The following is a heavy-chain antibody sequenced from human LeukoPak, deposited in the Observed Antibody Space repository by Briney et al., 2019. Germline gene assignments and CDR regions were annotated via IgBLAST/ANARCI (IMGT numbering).Heavy chain of an antibody. CDR1: GYTLTSYG. V-gene: IGHV1-18*01. Sequence: GASVRVSCKAAGYTLTSYGINWVRQAPGQGLEWMGWISAYNGNTNYAQKFQGRVTMTTDTSTSTAYMELRSLQSDDTAFYYCARDVYYDSSRPYQHWGQGTLVRVSS. D-gene: IGHD3-22*01. CDR2: ISAYNGNT. CDR3: ARDVYYDSSRPYQH. J-gene: IGHJ1*01.